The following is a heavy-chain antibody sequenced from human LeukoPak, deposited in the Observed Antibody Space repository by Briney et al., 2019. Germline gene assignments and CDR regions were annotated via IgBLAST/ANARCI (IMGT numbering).Heavy chain of an antibody. CDR2: IYISGST. Sequence: PSETLSLTCNVSGGSINSGSYYWSWIRQPAGKGLEWNGRIYISGSTNYNPSLKSRVTISVDTSKNQFSLKLSSVTAADTAVYYCARDYGDYAWYGAVRYYYYYMDVWGKGTTVTVSS. CDR1: GGSINSGSYY. V-gene: IGHV4-61*02. J-gene: IGHJ6*03. CDR3: ARDYGDYAWYGAVRYYYYYMDV. D-gene: IGHD4-17*01.